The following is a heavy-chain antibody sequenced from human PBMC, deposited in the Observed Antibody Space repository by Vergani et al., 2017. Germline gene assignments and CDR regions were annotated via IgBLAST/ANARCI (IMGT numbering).Heavy chain of an antibody. CDR1: GFSFSSHA. D-gene: IGHD3-22*01. CDR2: ISNDGSKK. Sequence: QVQLAESGGGRVQPGRSLRLSCAASGFSFSSHAIHWVRQAPGKGLEWVAVISNDGSKKYYADSVKGRFTISRDNAKNTLYLQMNSLRAEDTAVYYCVRDTYSYDSSGYYPSGGMDVWGQGTTVTVSS. CDR3: VRDTYSYDSSGYYPSGGMDV. V-gene: IGHV3-30*03. J-gene: IGHJ6*02.